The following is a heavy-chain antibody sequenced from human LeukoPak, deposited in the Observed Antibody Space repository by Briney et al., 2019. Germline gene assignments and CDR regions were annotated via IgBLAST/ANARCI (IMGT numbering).Heavy chain of an antibody. CDR2: IIPIFGTA. CDR3: ASSPLAAAGPSWYFRH. CDR1: GGTFTSYA. D-gene: IGHD6-13*01. Sequence: ASVKVSCKASGGTFTSYAISWVRQAPGQGLEWMGGIIPIFGTANYAQKFQGRVTITTDESTSTAYMELSSLRSEDTAVYYCASSPLAAAGPSWYFRHWGQGTLVTVSS. J-gene: IGHJ1*01. V-gene: IGHV1-69*05.